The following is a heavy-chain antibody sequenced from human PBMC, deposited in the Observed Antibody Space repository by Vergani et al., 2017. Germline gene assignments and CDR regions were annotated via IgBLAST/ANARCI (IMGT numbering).Heavy chain of an antibody. D-gene: IGHD5-18*01. J-gene: IGHJ4*02. Sequence: QGQLVQSGAEVKKPGSPVKVSCKASGGPFKNSAFSWVRQVPGQGLEWMGRIITFFGTTDYAQKFQGRFTIIADEFTKTVDMQLSNLRSEDTAVYYCARVMADTAIVTPSIDYWGQGTLVTVSS. CDR2: IITFFGTT. CDR1: GGPFKNSA. V-gene: IGHV1-69*13. CDR3: ARVMADTAIVTPSIDY.